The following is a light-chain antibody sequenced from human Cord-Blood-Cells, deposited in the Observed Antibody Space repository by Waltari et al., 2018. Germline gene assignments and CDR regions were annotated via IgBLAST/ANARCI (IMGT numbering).Light chain of an antibody. Sequence: QSALTQPASVSGSPGQSITISCTGTSSDVGSYNLVSWYQQHPGKAPKLMFYEGSKRTSGVSNRCSGSKSGNTASLTISGRQAEDEADYYCCSYAGSSTWVFGGGTKLTVL. J-gene: IGLJ3*02. CDR1: SSDVGSYNL. CDR3: CSYAGSSTWV. CDR2: EGS. V-gene: IGLV2-23*01.